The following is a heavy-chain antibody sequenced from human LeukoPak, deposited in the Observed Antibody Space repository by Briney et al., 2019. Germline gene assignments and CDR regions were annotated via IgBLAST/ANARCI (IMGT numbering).Heavy chain of an antibody. CDR3: ARASSSWPPYYYMDV. CDR1: GFTFSSYA. CDR2: IYSGGST. V-gene: IGHV3-53*01. J-gene: IGHJ6*03. D-gene: IGHD6-13*01. Sequence: GGSLRLSCAASGFTFSSYAMSWVRQAPGKGLEWVSLIYSGGSTYYADSVKGRFTISRDNSKNTLYLQMNSLRAEDTAVYYCARASSSWPPYYYMDVWGKGTTVTISS.